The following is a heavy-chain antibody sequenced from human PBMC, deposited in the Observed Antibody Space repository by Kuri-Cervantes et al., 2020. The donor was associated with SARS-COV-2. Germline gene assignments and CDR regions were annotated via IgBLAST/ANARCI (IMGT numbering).Heavy chain of an antibody. CDR2: ISWNSGSI. CDR1: GFTFDDYA. D-gene: IGHD2-2*01. V-gene: IGHV3-9*03. CDR3: AKDGIVVVPAAKEGYYYYYMDV. Sequence: LSLTCAASGFTFDDYAMHWIRQAPGKGLEWVSGISWNSGSIGYADSVKGRFTISRDNAKNPLYLQMNSLRAEDMALYYCAKDGIVVVPAAKEGYYYYYMDVWGKGTTVTVSS. J-gene: IGHJ6*03.